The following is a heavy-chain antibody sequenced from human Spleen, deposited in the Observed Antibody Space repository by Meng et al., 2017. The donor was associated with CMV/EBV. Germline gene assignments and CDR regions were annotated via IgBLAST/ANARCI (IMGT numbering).Heavy chain of an antibody. D-gene: IGHD3-3*01. CDR1: GFTFSSYG. Sequence: GGSLRLSCAASGFTFSSYGMHWVRQAPGKGLEWVAVIWYDGSNKYYADSVKGRFTISRDNSKNSLYLQMNRLRAEDTGVYYCARDTWVYGAINWFDPWGQGTLVTVSS. V-gene: IGHV3-33*01. J-gene: IGHJ5*02. CDR3: ARDTWVYGAINWFDP. CDR2: IWYDGSNK.